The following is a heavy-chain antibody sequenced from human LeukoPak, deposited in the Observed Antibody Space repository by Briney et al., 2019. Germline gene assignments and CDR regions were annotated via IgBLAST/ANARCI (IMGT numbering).Heavy chain of an antibody. Sequence: PSETLSLTCTVSGGSISSYYWSWIRQPPGEGLEWIGYIYYSGSTNYNPSLKSRVTISVDTSKNQFSLKLSSVTAADTAVYYCARVLHFSYYDSSGASEDAFDIWGQGTMVTVSS. V-gene: IGHV4-59*01. CDR2: IYYSGST. CDR3: ARVLHFSYYDSSGASEDAFDI. CDR1: GGSISSYY. J-gene: IGHJ3*02. D-gene: IGHD3-22*01.